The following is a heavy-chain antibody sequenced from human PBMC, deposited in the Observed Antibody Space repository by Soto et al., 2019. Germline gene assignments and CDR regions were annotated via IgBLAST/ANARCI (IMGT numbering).Heavy chain of an antibody. J-gene: IGHJ3*02. CDR2: INHSGST. CDR3: AREVVTMVRGVIISAFDI. Sequence: QVQLQQWGAGLLKPSETLSLTCAVYGGSFSGYYWSWIRQPPGKGLEWIGEINHSGSTNYNPSLKIRVTISVDTSKNQFSLNLSSVTASDTAVYYCAREVVTMVRGVIISAFDIWGQGTMVTVSS. V-gene: IGHV4-34*01. CDR1: GGSFSGYY. D-gene: IGHD3-10*01.